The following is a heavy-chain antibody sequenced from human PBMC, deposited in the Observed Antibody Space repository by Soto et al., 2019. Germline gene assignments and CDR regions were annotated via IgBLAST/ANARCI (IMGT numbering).Heavy chain of an antibody. CDR2: INWNSGYI. CDR3: AKARGSGLSPAFDI. V-gene: IGHV3-9*01. Sequence: EVQLVESGGGLVQPGRSLRLACAASGFTFDDYAMHLVRQAPGKGLEWVSGINWNSGYIGYADSVKGRFTISRDNAMNSLYLQINSLRAVDTALYYFAKARGSGLSPAFDICGQGTMVTVSS. D-gene: IGHD3-10*01. J-gene: IGHJ3*02. CDR1: GFTFDDYA.